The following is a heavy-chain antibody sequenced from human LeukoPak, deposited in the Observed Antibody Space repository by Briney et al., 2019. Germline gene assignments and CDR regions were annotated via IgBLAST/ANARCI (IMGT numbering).Heavy chain of an antibody. Sequence: GGSLRLSCAASGFSVSGNHITWVRQAPGKGLEWVSVIYSAGATYYADSVQGRFTISRDNSKNTLYLQMNSLRAEDTAVYYCAKGGDSSGYYSYLYYYMDVWGKGTTVTVSS. CDR2: IYSAGAT. CDR1: GFSVSGNH. J-gene: IGHJ6*03. D-gene: IGHD3-22*01. CDR3: AKGGDSSGYYSYLYYYMDV. V-gene: IGHV3-53*01.